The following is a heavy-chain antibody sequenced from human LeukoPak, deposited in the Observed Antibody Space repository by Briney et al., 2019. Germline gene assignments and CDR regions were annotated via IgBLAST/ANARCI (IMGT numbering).Heavy chain of an antibody. Sequence: GGSLRLSCAASGFTFSDYYMSWIRQAPGKGLEWVSYISSSGSNIYYADSVKRRFTISRDNAKSSLYLEMNSLRAEDTAVYYCVRGHVAVAAHDDAFDIWGQGTMVTVSS. CDR2: ISSSGSNI. D-gene: IGHD6-19*01. J-gene: IGHJ3*02. CDR3: VRGHVAVAAHDDAFDI. V-gene: IGHV3-11*04. CDR1: GFTFSDYY.